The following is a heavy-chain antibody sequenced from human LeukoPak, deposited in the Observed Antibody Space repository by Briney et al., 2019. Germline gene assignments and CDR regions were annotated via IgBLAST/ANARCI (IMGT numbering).Heavy chain of an antibody. CDR1: GGSFSGYF. J-gene: IGHJ4*02. D-gene: IGHD3-10*01. Sequence: ETLSLTCAVYGGSFSGYFWSWIRQPPGKGLEWVGRIKSKTDGGTTDYAAPVKGRFTISRDDSKNTLYLQMNSLKTEDTAVYYCTTMTFTMVRGVDGYWGQGTLVTVSS. CDR3: TTMTFTMVRGVDGY. V-gene: IGHV3-15*01. CDR2: IKSKTDGGTT.